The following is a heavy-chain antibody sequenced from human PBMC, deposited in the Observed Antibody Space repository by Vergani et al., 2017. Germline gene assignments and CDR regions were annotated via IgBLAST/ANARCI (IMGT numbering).Heavy chain of an antibody. CDR3: ARVTSTVVFDY. D-gene: IGHD4-23*01. J-gene: IGHJ4*02. CDR2: IYYSGST. V-gene: IGHV4-31*03. CDR1: GSSSSSVGYY. Sequence: QVQLQDSGPGLVKPSQTLSLTCPVSGSSSSSVGYYWSWIRQHPGKGLEWIGYIYYSGSTYYNPSLKSRVTISVDTSKNQFSLKLSSVTAADTAVYYCARVTSTVVFDYWGQGTLVTVSS.